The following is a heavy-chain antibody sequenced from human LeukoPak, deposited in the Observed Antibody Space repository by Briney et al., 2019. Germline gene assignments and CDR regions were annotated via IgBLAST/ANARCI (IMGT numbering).Heavy chain of an antibody. J-gene: IGHJ5*02. Sequence: ASVKVSCKASGYTFTSYYINWVRQATGQGPEWMGWMNPNSGNTDYAQKFQGRVTMTRNTSISTAYMELSSLRSEDTAVYYCARAANWHDDDWFDPWGQGTLVTVSS. CDR1: GYTFTSYY. D-gene: IGHD1-1*01. CDR3: ARAANWHDDDWFDP. CDR2: MNPNSGNT. V-gene: IGHV1-8*01.